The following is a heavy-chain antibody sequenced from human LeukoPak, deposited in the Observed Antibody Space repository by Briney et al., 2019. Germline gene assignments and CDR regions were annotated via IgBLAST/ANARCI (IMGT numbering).Heavy chain of an antibody. V-gene: IGHV3-23*01. CDR3: AKGEQDYDFWSGYYHNYYYYYGMDV. Sequence: PGGSLRLSCAASGFTFSSYAMSWVRQAPGKGLEWVSAISGSGGSTYYADSVKGRFTISRDNSKNTLYLQMNSLRAEDTAVYYCAKGEQDYDFWSGYYHNYYYYYGMDVWGQGTTVTVSS. CDR1: GFTFSSYA. D-gene: IGHD3-3*01. CDR2: ISGSGGST. J-gene: IGHJ6*02.